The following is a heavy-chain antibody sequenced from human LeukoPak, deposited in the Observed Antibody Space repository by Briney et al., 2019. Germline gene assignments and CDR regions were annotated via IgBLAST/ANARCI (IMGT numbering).Heavy chain of an antibody. CDR1: GFTFSSYW. J-gene: IGHJ4*02. Sequence: GGSLRLSCAASGFTFSSYWMQWVRQAPGKGLEWVANIKQDGSEKYYADSVKGRFIISRDNAKNTLYLQMNSLRVEDTAVYYCARGRPHGNDYWGQGTLVTVSS. CDR2: IKQDGSEK. V-gene: IGHV3-7*01. D-gene: IGHD4-23*01. CDR3: ARGRPHGNDY.